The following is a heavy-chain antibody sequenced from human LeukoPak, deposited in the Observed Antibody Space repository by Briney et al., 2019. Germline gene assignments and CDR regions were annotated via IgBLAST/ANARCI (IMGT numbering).Heavy chain of an antibody. J-gene: IGHJ4*02. CDR2: ISGSGGST. D-gene: IGHD3-10*01. Sequence: GGSLRLSCAASGFTFSSYAMSWVRQAPGKGLEWVSAISGSGGSTYYADSVKGRFTISRDNSKNTLYLQMNSLRAEDTAVYYCAKDFSYGSGSYVFDYWGQGTLVTVSS. CDR3: AKDFSYGSGSYVFDY. CDR1: GFTFSSYA. V-gene: IGHV3-23*01.